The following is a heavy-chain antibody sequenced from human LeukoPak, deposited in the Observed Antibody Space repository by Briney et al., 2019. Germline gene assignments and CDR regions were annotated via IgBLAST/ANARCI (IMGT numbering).Heavy chain of an antibody. J-gene: IGHJ6*02. V-gene: IGHV4-34*01. Sequence: SETLSLTCAVYGGSFSGYYWSWVRQPPGKGLEWIGEINHSGSTNYNPSLKSRVTISVDTSKNQFSLKLSSVTAADTAVYYCARSTSYYYYGMDVWGQGTTVTVSS. CDR1: GGSFSGYY. CDR3: ARSTSYYYYGMDV. CDR2: INHSGST. D-gene: IGHD2-2*01.